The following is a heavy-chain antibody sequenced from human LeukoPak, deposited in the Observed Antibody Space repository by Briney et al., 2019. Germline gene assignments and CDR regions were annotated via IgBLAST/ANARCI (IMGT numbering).Heavy chain of an antibody. CDR3: AREMAASLYYYYGMDV. D-gene: IGHD2-15*01. CDR2: INPSGGST. CDR1: GYTFTSYY. Sequence: ASVKVSCKASGYTFTSYYMHWMRQAPGQGLEWMGIINPSGGSTSYAQKFQGRVTMTRDTSTSTVYMELSSLRSEDTAVYYCAREMAASLYYYYGMDVWGQGTTVTVSS. J-gene: IGHJ6*02. V-gene: IGHV1-46*01.